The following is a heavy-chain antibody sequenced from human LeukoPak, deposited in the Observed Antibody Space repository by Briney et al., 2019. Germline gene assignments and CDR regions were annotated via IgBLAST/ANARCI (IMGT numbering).Heavy chain of an antibody. CDR3: ARYNWNYEAFDI. CDR1: GGSFSGYY. D-gene: IGHD1-7*01. CDR2: INHSGST. J-gene: IGHJ3*02. Sequence: PETLSLTCAVYGGSFSGYYWSWIRQPPGKGLEWIGEINHSGSTNYNPSLKSRVTISVDTSKNQFSLKLSSVTAADTAVYYCARYNWNYEAFDIWGQGTMVTVSS. V-gene: IGHV4-34*01.